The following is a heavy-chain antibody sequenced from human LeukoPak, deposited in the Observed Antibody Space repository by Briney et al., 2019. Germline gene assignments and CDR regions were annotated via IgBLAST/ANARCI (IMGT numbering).Heavy chain of an antibody. V-gene: IGHV4-30-4*01. Sequence: TLSLTCSVSGAXISTXDYYXSWIRQPPGKGLEXIGYIYYSGSTSYNPSFKSRVTISVDTSRNQFSLKLDSLTAADTAVYYCARGPNYVWGSYRYFDYWGQGTLVTVSS. J-gene: IGHJ4*02. CDR1: GAXISTXDYY. CDR3: ARGPNYVWGSYRYFDY. D-gene: IGHD3-16*02. CDR2: IYYSGST.